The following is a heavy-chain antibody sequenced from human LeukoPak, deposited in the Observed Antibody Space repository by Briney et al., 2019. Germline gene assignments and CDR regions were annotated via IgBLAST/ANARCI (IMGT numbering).Heavy chain of an antibody. CDR3: AGSQNDGSAFDY. J-gene: IGHJ4*02. CDR2: IYYSGST. Sequence: KPSETLSLTCTVSGGSISSSSYYWGWIRQPPGKGLEWIGSIYYSGSTYYNPSLKSRVTISVDTSKNQFSLKLSSVTAADTAVYYCAGSQNDGSAFDYWGQGTLVTVSS. D-gene: IGHD1-26*01. V-gene: IGHV4-39*01. CDR1: GGSISSSSYY.